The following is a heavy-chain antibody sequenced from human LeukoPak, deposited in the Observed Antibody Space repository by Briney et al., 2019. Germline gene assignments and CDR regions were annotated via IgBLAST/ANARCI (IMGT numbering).Heavy chain of an antibody. V-gene: IGHV3-9*03. CDR2: LSWNGGSI. D-gene: IGHD1-26*01. CDR3: AKGKGATLVYYMGV. J-gene: IGHJ6*03. Sequence: GGSLRLSCAASGFTFDDYAMHWVRQAPGKGLEWVSGLSWNGGSIGYADSVKGRFTISRDNAKNSLYLQMNSLRADDMALYYCAKGKGATLVYYMGVWGKGTTVTVSS. CDR1: GFTFDDYA.